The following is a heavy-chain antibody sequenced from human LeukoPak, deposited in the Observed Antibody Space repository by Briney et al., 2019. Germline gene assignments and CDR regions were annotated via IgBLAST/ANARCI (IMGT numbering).Heavy chain of an antibody. Sequence: SVKVSCKASGGTFSSYAISWVRQAPGQGLEWMGGIIPIFGTANYAQKFQGRVTITADESTSTAYMELSSLRSEDTAVYYCAKTTNSGYVKDIYYYYGMDVWGQGTTVTVSS. J-gene: IGHJ6*02. D-gene: IGHD5-12*01. CDR1: GGTFSSYA. CDR3: AKTTNSGYVKDIYYYYGMDV. CDR2: IIPIFGTA. V-gene: IGHV1-69*01.